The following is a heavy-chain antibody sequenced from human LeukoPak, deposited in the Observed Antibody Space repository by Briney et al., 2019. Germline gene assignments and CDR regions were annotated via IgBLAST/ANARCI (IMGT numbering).Heavy chain of an antibody. V-gene: IGHV4-61*01. CDR1: GGPVSSGSYY. Sequence: SETLSLTCTVSGGPVSSGSYYWSWIRQPPGKGLEWIGYIYYSGSTNYNPSLKSRVTISVDTSKNQFSLKLSSVTAADTAVYYCARGDCSSTSCPIGWFDPWGQGTLVTVSS. D-gene: IGHD2-2*01. J-gene: IGHJ5*02. CDR3: ARGDCSSTSCPIGWFDP. CDR2: IYYSGST.